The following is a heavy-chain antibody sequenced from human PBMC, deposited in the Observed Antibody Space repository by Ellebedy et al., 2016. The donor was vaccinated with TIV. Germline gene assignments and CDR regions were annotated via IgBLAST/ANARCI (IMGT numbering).Heavy chain of an antibody. D-gene: IGHD7-27*01. CDR1: GFTFSRYW. CDR2: IVEGGSRT. CDR3: AMDLTGADDF. V-gene: IGHV3-74*01. Sequence: GESLKISCAASGFTFSRYWSHWVRQAPGKGLAWVSRIVEGGSRTSYADSVKGRFTIPRDNAKNTLYLQMNSLRAEDTAVYFCAMDLTGADDFWGQGTMVTVSS. J-gene: IGHJ3*01.